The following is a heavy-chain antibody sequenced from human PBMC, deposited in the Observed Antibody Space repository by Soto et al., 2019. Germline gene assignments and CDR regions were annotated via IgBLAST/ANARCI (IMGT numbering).Heavy chain of an antibody. Sequence: QVHLVQSGAEVKKPGASVKVSCKASGYTFNTYYMHWVRQAPGQGLEWMGIINAAGGNTSYAQKFQGRVTMTRDTSTSTVYMELSSLTSEDTAVYYCARGVVVIAASQDWFDPWGQGTLVTVSS. D-gene: IGHD2-15*01. CDR1: GYTFNTYY. CDR2: INAAGGNT. J-gene: IGHJ5*02. V-gene: IGHV1-46*02. CDR3: ARGVVVIAASQDWFDP.